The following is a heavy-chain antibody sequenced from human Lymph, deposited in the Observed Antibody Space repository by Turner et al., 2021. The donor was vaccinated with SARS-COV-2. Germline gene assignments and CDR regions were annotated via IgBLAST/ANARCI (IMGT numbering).Heavy chain of an antibody. D-gene: IGHD7-27*01. CDR2: IIPIFGIA. V-gene: IGHV1-69*01. J-gene: IGHJ6*02. CDR1: VGTFSSYHA. Sequence: QVQLVQSGAEVKKPGSSVKVSCKASVGTFSSYHAINWVRQAPGLGLEWMGGIIPIFGIANYAQKCQGRVTITADESTNTAYMELSSLRSEDTAVYYGARERGSISGAVRGMDVWGQGTTVTVSS. CDR3: ARERGSISGAVRGMDV.